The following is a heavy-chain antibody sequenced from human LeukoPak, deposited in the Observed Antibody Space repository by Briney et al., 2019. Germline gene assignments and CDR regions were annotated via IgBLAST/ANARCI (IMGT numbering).Heavy chain of an antibody. CDR1: GFTVSSNY. D-gene: IGHD3-10*01. Sequence: GGSLRLSCAASGFTVSSNYMSWVRQAPGKGLEWVSVIYCGGSTYYADSVKGRFTISRDNSKNTLYLQMNSLRAEDTAVYYCASSPGFGESYYFDYWGQGTLVTVFS. V-gene: IGHV3-53*01. CDR3: ASSPGFGESYYFDY. CDR2: IYCGGST. J-gene: IGHJ4*02.